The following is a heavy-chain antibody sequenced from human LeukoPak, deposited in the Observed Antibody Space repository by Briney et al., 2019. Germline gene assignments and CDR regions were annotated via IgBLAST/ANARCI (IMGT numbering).Heavy chain of an antibody. D-gene: IGHD3-10*01. CDR3: ARVYVGLLWFGELLSRMDYYYYGMDV. J-gene: IGHJ6*02. Sequence: ASVKVSCKASGYTFTSYGISWVRQAPGQGLEWMRWISAYNGNTNYAQKLQGRVTMTTDTSTSTAYMELRSLRSDDTAVYYCARVYVGLLWFGELLSRMDYYYYGMDVWGQGTTVTVSS. CDR2: ISAYNGNT. V-gene: IGHV1-18*01. CDR1: GYTFTSYG.